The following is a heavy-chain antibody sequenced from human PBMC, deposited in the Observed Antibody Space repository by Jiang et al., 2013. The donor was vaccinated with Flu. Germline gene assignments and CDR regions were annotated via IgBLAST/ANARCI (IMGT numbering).Heavy chain of an antibody. V-gene: IGHV5-10-1*01. CDR3: AGDCVGACTGDY. CDR1: GSTLSTFW. D-gene: IGHD2-21*02. J-gene: IGHJ4*02. Sequence: KASGSTLSTFWINWVRQVPGKGLEWMGRIDPSDSYTDYSPSFEGHVTISADKSTTTAYLQWSRLRASDTAMYFCAGDCVGACTGDYWGQGSLVTVSS. CDR2: IDPSDSYT.